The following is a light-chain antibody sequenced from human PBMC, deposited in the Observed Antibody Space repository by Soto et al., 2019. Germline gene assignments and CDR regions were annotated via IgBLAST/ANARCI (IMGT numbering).Light chain of an antibody. V-gene: IGLV2-14*01. J-gene: IGLJ1*01. CDR2: KVT. CDR3: SSYTSTNTPYV. Sequence: QSVLTQPASVSGSPGQSITISCTGSSSDVGAYNFVSWYQHHPGKAPKLILYKVTTRPSGVSSRFSGSKSGNTASLTISGLQAADEANYYCSSYTSTNTPYVFGTGTKLTVL. CDR1: SSDVGAYNF.